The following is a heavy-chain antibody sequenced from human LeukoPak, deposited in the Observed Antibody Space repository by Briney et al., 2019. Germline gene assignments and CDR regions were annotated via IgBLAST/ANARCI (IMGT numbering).Heavy chain of an antibody. J-gene: IGHJ4*02. CDR3: ARGDIVGATTTPFDY. CDR1: GFTFRSYG. D-gene: IGHD1-26*01. Sequence: GGSLRLSCAASGFTFRSYGMHWVRQAPGKGLEWVAVIWYDGSNQYYADSVKGRFTISRDNSKNTLYLQMNSLRAEDTAVYYCARGDIVGATTTPFDYWGQGTLVTASS. V-gene: IGHV3-33*01. CDR2: IWYDGSNQ.